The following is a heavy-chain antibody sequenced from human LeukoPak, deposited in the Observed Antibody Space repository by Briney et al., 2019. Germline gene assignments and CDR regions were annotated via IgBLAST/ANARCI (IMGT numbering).Heavy chain of an antibody. CDR3: AADPLYSNYRPGNY. Sequence: SVKVSCKASGFAFTSSAVQWVRQARGQRLEWIGWIVVGSGNTNYAQKFQERVTITRDMSTSTAYMELSSLRSEDTAVYYCAADPLYSNYRPGNYWGQGTLVTVSS. CDR1: GFAFTSSA. J-gene: IGHJ4*02. V-gene: IGHV1-58*01. CDR2: IVVGSGNT. D-gene: IGHD4-11*01.